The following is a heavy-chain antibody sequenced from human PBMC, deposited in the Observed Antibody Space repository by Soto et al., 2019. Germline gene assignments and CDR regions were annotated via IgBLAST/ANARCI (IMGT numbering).Heavy chain of an antibody. CDR3: TTASGIAVAGKY. J-gene: IGHJ4*02. CDR2: IKSKTDGGTT. Sequence: PGGSLRLSCAASGFTFSNAGMSWVRQAPGKGLEWVGRIKSKTDGGTTDYAAPVKGRFTISRDDSKNTLYLQMNSLKTEDTAVYYCTTASGIAVAGKYWGQGTLVTVSS. CDR1: GFTFSNAG. D-gene: IGHD6-19*01. V-gene: IGHV3-15*07.